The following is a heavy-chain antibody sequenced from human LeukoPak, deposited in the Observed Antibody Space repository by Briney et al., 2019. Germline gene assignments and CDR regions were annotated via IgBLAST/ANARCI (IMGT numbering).Heavy chain of an antibody. D-gene: IGHD2-15*01. CDR1: GFTFSNYG. CDR3: ASCRGSCYSGQYYFHY. CDR2: ISGSGGST. V-gene: IGHV3-23*01. J-gene: IGHJ4*02. Sequence: HPGGSLRLSCAASGFTFSNYGMSWVRQAPGKGLEWVSAISGSGGSTYYADSVKGRFTISRDNSKNTLYLQMNSLRAEDTAVYYCASCRGSCYSGQYYFHYWGQGTLVTVSS.